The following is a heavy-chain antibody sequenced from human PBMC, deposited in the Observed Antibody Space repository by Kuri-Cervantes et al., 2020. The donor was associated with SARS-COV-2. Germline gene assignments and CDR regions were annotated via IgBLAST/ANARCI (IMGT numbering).Heavy chain of an antibody. CDR2: IKSKTDGGTT. V-gene: IGHV3-15*01. CDR1: GFTFSNAW. CDR3: TTSPRYYYDSSGQSRSFDY. J-gene: IGHJ4*02. Sequence: GESLKISCAASGFTFSNAWMSWVRQAPGKGLEWVGRIKSKTDGGTTDYAAPVKGRFTISRDDSKSTLYLQMNSLKTEDTAVYYCTTSPRYYYDSSGQSRSFDYWGQGTLVTVSS. D-gene: IGHD3-22*01.